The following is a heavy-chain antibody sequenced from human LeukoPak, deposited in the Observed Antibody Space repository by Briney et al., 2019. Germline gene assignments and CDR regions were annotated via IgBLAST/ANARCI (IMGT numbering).Heavy chain of an antibody. V-gene: IGHV3-48*03. D-gene: IGHD3-3*01. CDR2: IDSSGDDM. CDR1: GFTFSSYA. CDR3: ARPPSITNPYYGLDV. J-gene: IGHJ6*02. Sequence: GGSLRLSCAASGFTFSSYAMNWVRQAPGGGLEWVSYIDSSGDDMYYTDSVKGRFTISRDNTKNSLYLQMNTLGAEDTAVYYCARPPSITNPYYGLDVWGQGTAVILSS.